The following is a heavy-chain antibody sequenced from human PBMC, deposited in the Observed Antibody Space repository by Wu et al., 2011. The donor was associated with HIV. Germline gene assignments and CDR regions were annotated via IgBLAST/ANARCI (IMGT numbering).Heavy chain of an antibody. D-gene: IGHD2-2*01. V-gene: IGHV1-69*06. CDR1: GYTFTSYD. CDR3: ARSGEAAAYYYYYMNA. J-gene: IGHJ6*03. CDR2: IIPNSGTT. Sequence: QVQLVQTGAEVKKPGASVKVSCKTSGYTFTSYDISWVRQAPGQGLEWMGGIIPNSGTTNYARKFQGRFTVTADTSTTTVHMELRSLRSEDTAVYFCARSGEAAAYYYYYMNAWGKGTTVTISS.